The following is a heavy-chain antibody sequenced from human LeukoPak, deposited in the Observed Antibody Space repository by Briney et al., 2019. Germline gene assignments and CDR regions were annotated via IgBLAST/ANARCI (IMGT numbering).Heavy chain of an antibody. V-gene: IGHV1-8*02. CDR2: MNPNSGNT. J-gene: IGHJ4*02. Sequence: ASVKVSCKASGGTFSSYAISWVRQAPGQGLEWMGWMNPNSGNTGYAQKFQGRVTMTRNTSISTAYMELSSLRSEDTAVYYCARYSSGWSLFDYWGQGTLVTVSS. CDR1: GGTFSSYA. CDR3: ARYSSGWSLFDY. D-gene: IGHD6-19*01.